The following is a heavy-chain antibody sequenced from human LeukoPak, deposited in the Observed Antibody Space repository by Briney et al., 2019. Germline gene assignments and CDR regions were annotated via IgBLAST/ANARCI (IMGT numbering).Heavy chain of an antibody. Sequence: SETLSLTCTVSGGSISSSNYYWGWIRQPPGKGLEWIGSIHYTVYTYYNPSLKSRVTISVDTSKNQFSLKLSSVTAADTAVYYCAREGTPGYSSSWSFHSWFDPWGQGTLVTVSS. D-gene: IGHD6-13*01. CDR3: AREGTPGYSSSWSFHSWFDP. V-gene: IGHV4-39*07. J-gene: IGHJ5*02. CDR2: IHYTVYT. CDR1: GGSISSSNYY.